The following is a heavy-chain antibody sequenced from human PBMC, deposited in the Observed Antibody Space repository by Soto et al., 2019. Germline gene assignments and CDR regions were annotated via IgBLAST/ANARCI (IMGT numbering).Heavy chain of an antibody. CDR3: ARGRSNQYESSPPPKFDP. V-gene: IGHV3-13*01. CDR1: GFTFSTYD. J-gene: IGHJ5*02. Sequence: GSLRLSCAASGFTFSTYDMHWVRQATGKGLEWVSAIGTLGDTYYLDSVKGRFTISRENAKNSFYLQMNSLRAGDTAVYYCARGRSNQYESSPPPKFDPWGRGTLVTVSS. D-gene: IGHD2-8*01. CDR2: IGTLGDT.